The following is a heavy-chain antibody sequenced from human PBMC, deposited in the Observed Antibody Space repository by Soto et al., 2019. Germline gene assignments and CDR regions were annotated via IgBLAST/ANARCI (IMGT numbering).Heavy chain of an antibody. Sequence: GASVKVSCKASGYTFTGDYIHWVRQAPGQGLEWMGWINPISGGTKYAQKFQGRVTMTRDTSISTAYMELSRLRSDDTAVFYCARSSRTNGICLPSYYFDSWGQGTLVTVSS. V-gene: IGHV1-2*02. J-gene: IGHJ4*02. CDR1: GYTFTGDY. CDR2: INPISGGT. D-gene: IGHD2-8*01. CDR3: ARSSRTNGICLPSYYFDS.